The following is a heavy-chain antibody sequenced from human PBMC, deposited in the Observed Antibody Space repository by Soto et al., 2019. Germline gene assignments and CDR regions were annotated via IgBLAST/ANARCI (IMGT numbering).Heavy chain of an antibody. Sequence: QVQLVQSGAEVKKPGSSVKVSCKASGGTFSSYAISWVRQAPGQELEWMGGIIPIFGTANYAQKFQGRFTITADESTSTAYMELSSLRSEDTDVYYCGIAARPYYYYGMDVWGQGPTVTVSS. CDR1: GGTFSSYA. V-gene: IGHV1-69*01. D-gene: IGHD6-6*01. CDR3: GIAARPYYYYGMDV. CDR2: IIPIFGTA. J-gene: IGHJ6*02.